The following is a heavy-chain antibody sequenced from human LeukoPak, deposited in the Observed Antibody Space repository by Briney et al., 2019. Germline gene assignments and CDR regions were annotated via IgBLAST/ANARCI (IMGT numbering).Heavy chain of an antibody. Sequence: GKSLRLSCAASGFMFSGYGMHWVRQAPGKGLEWVAVIWFDGSKQYYADSVKGRFTISRDNSKNTLSLQMNSLRAEGTAVYYCARFYGDYQAFDIWGQGTLVTVSS. J-gene: IGHJ3*02. D-gene: IGHD4-17*01. CDR3: ARFYGDYQAFDI. V-gene: IGHV3-33*01. CDR2: IWFDGSKQ. CDR1: GFMFSGYG.